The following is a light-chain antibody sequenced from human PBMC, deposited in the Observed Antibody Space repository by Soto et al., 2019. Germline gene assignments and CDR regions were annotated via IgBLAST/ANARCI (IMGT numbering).Light chain of an antibody. CDR2: AAS. CDR1: QGITNY. CDR3: QQLNSYPWT. J-gene: IGKJ1*01. Sequence: IPLTQSPSTLSASVGDRVSITCRASQGITNYLGWYQQKPGKAPKLLIYAASTLQSGVPSRFSGSGSGTDFTLAISSLHPEDSATYYCQQLNSYPWTFGQGTKVEIK. V-gene: IGKV1-9*01.